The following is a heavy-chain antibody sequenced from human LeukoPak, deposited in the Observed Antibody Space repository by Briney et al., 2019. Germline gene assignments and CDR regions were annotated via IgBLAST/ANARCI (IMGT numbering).Heavy chain of an antibody. CDR1: GYTFTSYG. Sequence: ASVKVSYKASGYTFTSYGISWVRQAPGQGLEWMGWISAYNGNTNYAQTPQGRVTMTTDTSTSTAYMELRSLRSDDTAVYYCARDGSSGWFDPWGQGTLVTVSS. CDR3: ARDGSSGWFDP. J-gene: IGHJ5*02. CDR2: ISAYNGNT. V-gene: IGHV1-18*01. D-gene: IGHD6-25*01.